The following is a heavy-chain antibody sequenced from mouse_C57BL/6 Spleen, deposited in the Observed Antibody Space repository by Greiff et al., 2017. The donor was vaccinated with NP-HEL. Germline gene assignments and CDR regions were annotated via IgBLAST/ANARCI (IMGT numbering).Heavy chain of an antibody. CDR1: GFTFSDYG. CDR3: AGVVTTVVATHFDY. D-gene: IGHD1-1*01. J-gene: IGHJ2*01. Sequence: EVMLVESGGGLVKPGGSLKLSCAASGFTFSDYGMHWVRQAPEKGLEWVAYISSGSSTIYYADKVKGRFTISRDNAKNTLFLQMTSLRSEDTAMYYGAGVVTTVVATHFDYWGQGTTLTVSS. V-gene: IGHV5-17*01. CDR2: ISSGSSTI.